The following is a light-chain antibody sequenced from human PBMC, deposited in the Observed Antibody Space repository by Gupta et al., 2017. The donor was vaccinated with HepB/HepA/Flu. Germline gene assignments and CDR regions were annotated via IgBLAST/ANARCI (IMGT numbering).Light chain of an antibody. CDR1: SSNIGSNT. J-gene: IGLJ2*01. CDR3: AAWDDTLNGVL. CDR2: NNN. Sequence: SLLPQPPSTSATPRRRVTISCSGSSSNIGSNTVNWYQQVPGTAPKLLIYNNNQRPSGVPDRFSGSNSGTSASLVISGLQSEDEAVYYCAAWDDTLNGVLFGGGTKLTVL. V-gene: IGLV1-44*01.